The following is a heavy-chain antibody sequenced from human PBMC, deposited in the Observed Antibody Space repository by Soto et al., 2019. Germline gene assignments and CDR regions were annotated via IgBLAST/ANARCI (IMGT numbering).Heavy chain of an antibody. CDR1: GGSISSSSYY. V-gene: IGHV4-39*01. CDR2: IYYSGST. Sequence: SETLSLTCTVSGGSISSSSYYWGWIRQPPGKGLEWIGSIYYSGSTYYNPSLKSRVTISVDTSKNQFSLKLSSVTAADTAVYYCVRHVDLDYWGQGTLVTVSS. CDR3: VRHVDLDY. J-gene: IGHJ4*02.